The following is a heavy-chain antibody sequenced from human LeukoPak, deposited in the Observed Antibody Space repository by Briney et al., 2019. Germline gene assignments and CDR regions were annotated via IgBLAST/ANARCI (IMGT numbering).Heavy chain of an antibody. CDR1: GGSFSGYY. D-gene: IGHD3-3*01. Sequence: SETLSLTCAVYGGSFSGYYWSWIRQPPGQGLEWIGEINHSGSTNYNPSLKSRVTISVDTSKNQFSLKLSSVTAADTAVYYCARALRFEDYWGQGTLVTVSS. CDR3: ARALRFEDY. J-gene: IGHJ4*02. CDR2: INHSGST. V-gene: IGHV4-34*01.